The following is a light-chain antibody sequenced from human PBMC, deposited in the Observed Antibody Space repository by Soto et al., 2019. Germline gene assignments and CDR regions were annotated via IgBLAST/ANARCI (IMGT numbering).Light chain of an antibody. Sequence: DIQMTQSPSSLSASVGDRVTITCRASQGIRDALGWYQQKPGKAPKRLIYAASSVQSGVPSRFSGSGSGTEFTLTISSLEPEDFATYYCLRHNSYHQTFGQGTKGEIK. CDR3: LRHNSYHQT. J-gene: IGKJ1*01. CDR2: AAS. CDR1: QGIRDA. V-gene: IGKV1-17*01.